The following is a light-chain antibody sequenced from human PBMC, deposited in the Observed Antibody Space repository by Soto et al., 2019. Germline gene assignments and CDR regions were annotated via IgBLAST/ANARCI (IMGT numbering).Light chain of an antibody. Sequence: EIVLTQSPGTLSLSPGERATLSCRASQSVNSRYFAWYQQKPGQAPRLLIYGASSRATGIPDRISGSGSGTDFTLTISRLEPEDFAVYYCQQYSTSPLTFGGGTKVELK. J-gene: IGKJ4*01. CDR1: QSVNSRY. V-gene: IGKV3-20*01. CDR2: GAS. CDR3: QQYSTSPLT.